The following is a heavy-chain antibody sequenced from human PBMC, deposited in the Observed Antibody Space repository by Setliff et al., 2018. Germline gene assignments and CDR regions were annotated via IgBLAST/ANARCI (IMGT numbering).Heavy chain of an antibody. V-gene: IGHV1-2*02. D-gene: IGHD3-16*01. CDR3: ARVAIMGPPS. Sequence: GASVKVSCKASGYTFTGYHIHWVRQAPGQGPEWMGWINPNTGGTNYAQKFQGRVTMTRDTSITTAYMELSSLRSDDTAVYYCARVAIMGPPSWGQGTLVTVSS. CDR2: INPNTGGT. J-gene: IGHJ5*02. CDR1: GYTFTGYH.